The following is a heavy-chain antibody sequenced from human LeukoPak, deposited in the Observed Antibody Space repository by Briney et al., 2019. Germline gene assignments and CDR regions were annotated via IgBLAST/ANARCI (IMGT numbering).Heavy chain of an antibody. CDR3: ARVRTDHLAVAGHDGYMDV. CDR2: IIPVFGTA. J-gene: IGHJ6*03. V-gene: IGHV1-69*05. CDR1: GGTFSSYA. D-gene: IGHD6-19*01. Sequence: ASVKVSCKASGGTFSSYAISWVRQAPGQGLEWMGGIIPVFGTANYAQKFQGRVTITTDESTSTAYMELSSLRSEDTAVYYCARVRTDHLAVAGHDGYMDVWGKGTTVTVSS.